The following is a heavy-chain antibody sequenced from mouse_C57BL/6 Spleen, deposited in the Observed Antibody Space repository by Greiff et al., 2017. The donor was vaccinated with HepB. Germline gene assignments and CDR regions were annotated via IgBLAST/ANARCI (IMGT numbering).Heavy chain of an antibody. CDR2: IDPSDSYT. V-gene: IGHV1-69*01. Sequence: QIQLQQPGAELVMPGASVKLSCKASGYTFTSYWMHWVKQRPGQGLEWIGEIDPSDSYTNYNQKFKGKSTLTVDKSSSTAYMQLSSLTSEDSAVYYCARSGGYDGYLSWFAYWGQGTLVTVSA. CDR1: GYTFTSYW. J-gene: IGHJ3*01. D-gene: IGHD2-3*01. CDR3: ARSGGYDGYLSWFAY.